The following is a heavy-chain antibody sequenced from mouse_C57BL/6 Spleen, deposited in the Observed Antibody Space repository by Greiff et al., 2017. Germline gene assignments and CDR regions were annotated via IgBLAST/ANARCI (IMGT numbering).Heavy chain of an antibody. CDR1: GYAFSSSW. CDR2: IYPGDGDT. V-gene: IGHV1-82*01. J-gene: IGHJ2*01. CDR3: ARSPPFDY. Sequence: VKLMESGPELVKPGASVKISCKASGYAFSSSWMNWVKQRPGKGLEWIGRIYPGDGDTNYNGKFKGKATLTADKSSSTAYMQLSSLTSEDSAVYFCARSPPFDYWGQGTTLTVSS.